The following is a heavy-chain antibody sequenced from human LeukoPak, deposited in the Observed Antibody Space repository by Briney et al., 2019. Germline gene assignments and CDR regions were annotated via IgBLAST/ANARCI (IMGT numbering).Heavy chain of an antibody. V-gene: IGHV1-69*04. CDR1: GGTFSSYA. CDR3: ARERAKGYCSGGSCSDYYYGMDV. J-gene: IGHJ6*02. Sequence: SVKVSCKASGGTFSSYAISWVRQAPGQGLEWMGRIIPILGIANYAQKFQGRVTITADKSMSTAYMELSSLRSEDTAVYYCARERAKGYCSGGSCSDYYYGMDVWGQGTTVTVSS. D-gene: IGHD2-15*01. CDR2: IIPILGIA.